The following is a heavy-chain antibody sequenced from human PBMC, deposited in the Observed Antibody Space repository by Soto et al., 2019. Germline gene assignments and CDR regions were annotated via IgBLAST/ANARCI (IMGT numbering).Heavy chain of an antibody. CDR2: ISGDGRRT. J-gene: IGHJ4*02. V-gene: IGHV3-23*01. CDR3: VEPGWYNSGWYLT. CDR1: GFTFSTYD. D-gene: IGHD6-19*01. Sequence: HPGGSLRLSCSASGFTFSTYDMSWVRQAPGKGLEWVSTISGDGRRTYYADSVKGRFTISRDNSKNILSLQMNSLRAEDTAIYYCVEPGWYNSGWYLTWGQGTLVTVSS.